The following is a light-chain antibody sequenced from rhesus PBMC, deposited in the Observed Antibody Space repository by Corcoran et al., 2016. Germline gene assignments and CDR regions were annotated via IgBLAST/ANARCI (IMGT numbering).Light chain of an antibody. Sequence: DIQMTQSPSSLSASVGDRVTITCRVSQGIRNWLSLYQQRPGKAPKLLPYRASNLETGVPSRFSGSAPGTYFTLAITCLQPEDIATYYCQQHDNSPLTFGPGNKLEIK. CDR2: RAS. V-gene: IGKV1-69*01. J-gene: IGKJ3*01. CDR3: QQHDNSPLT. CDR1: QGIRNW.